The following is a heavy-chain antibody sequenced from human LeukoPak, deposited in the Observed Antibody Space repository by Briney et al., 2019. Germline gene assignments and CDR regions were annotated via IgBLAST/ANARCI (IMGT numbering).Heavy chain of an antibody. Sequence: GESLKISCKGSGYSFTSYWIGWVRQMPRKGLEWMGIIYPDDSDTRYSPSFEGQVTISADKSISTAFLQWSSLKASDTAMYYCARRYCSGGSCYYAFDIWGQGTMVTVSS. J-gene: IGHJ3*02. CDR2: IYPDDSDT. CDR1: GYSFTSYW. V-gene: IGHV5-51*01. CDR3: ARRYCSGGSCYYAFDI. D-gene: IGHD2-15*01.